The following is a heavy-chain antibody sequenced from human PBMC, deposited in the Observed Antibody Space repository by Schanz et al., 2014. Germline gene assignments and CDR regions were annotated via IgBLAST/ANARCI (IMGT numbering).Heavy chain of an antibody. CDR2: INSVGSNT. V-gene: IGHV3-74*02. Sequence: EVQLAESGGGLVQPGGSLRLSCAASGFTFSSHWMHWVRQDPGKGLVWVARINSVGSNTDYADSVKGRFTISRDNAKSSLYLQMNSLRVEDTAVYYCAASSGWHPSTDYWGQGTLVTVSS. CDR1: GFTFSSHW. CDR3: AASSGWHPSTDY. J-gene: IGHJ4*02. D-gene: IGHD6-19*01.